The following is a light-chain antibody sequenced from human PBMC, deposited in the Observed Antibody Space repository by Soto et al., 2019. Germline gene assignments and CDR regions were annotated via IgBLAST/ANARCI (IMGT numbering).Light chain of an antibody. V-gene: IGKV3-20*01. J-gene: IGKJ1*01. CDR2: GAS. CDR1: QSVSSSY. CDR3: QQYGSSPGT. Sequence: EIVLTQSPGTQSLSPGERATLSCRVSQSVSSSYLAWYQQKPGQAPRLLIYGASSRATGIPDRFSGSGSGTDFTLTISRLEPEDFAVYYCQQYGSSPGTFGQGTKVEIK.